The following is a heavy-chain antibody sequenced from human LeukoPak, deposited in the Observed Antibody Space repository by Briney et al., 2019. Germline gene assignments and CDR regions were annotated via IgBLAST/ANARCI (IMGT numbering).Heavy chain of an antibody. J-gene: IGHJ4*02. D-gene: IGHD5-12*01. CDR2: INPNSGGT. CDR1: GYTFTGYF. CDR3: ASGYSGYDSRVDY. Sequence: ASVKVSCKASGYTFTGYFLHWVRQAPGQGLEWMGWINPNSGGTNYAQKFQGRVTMTRDTSISTAYMELSRLRSDDTAVYYCASGYSGYDSRVDYWGQGTLVTVSS. V-gene: IGHV1-2*02.